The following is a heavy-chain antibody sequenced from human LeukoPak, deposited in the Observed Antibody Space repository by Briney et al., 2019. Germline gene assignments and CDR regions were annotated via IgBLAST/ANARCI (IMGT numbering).Heavy chain of an antibody. CDR3: ARHGTISSESYFDY. CDR1: GGSVSSYY. J-gene: IGHJ4*02. V-gene: IGHV4-59*08. CDR2: IHNSGRT. D-gene: IGHD1-14*01. Sequence: PSGTLSLTCGASGGSVSSYYWSWIRQSPGKGLEWIWYIHNSGRTIYNPSLKSQVTGFVDTSKNQDSLRLSSVTAADTAVYYCARHGTISSESYFDYWGQGALVTVSS.